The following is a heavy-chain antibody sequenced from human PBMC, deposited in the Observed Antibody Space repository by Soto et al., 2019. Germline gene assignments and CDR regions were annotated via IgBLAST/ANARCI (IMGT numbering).Heavy chain of an antibody. CDR2: IIPIFGTA. Sequence: QVQLVQSGAEVKKPGSSVKVSCKASGGTFSSYAISWVRQAPGQGLEWMGGIIPIFGTANYAQKFQGRVTITADESTSTAHMELSSLRSEDTAVYYCATPPRGYYDSSGYYPNWFDPWGQGTLVTVSS. J-gene: IGHJ5*02. V-gene: IGHV1-69*01. D-gene: IGHD3-22*01. CDR1: GGTFSSYA. CDR3: ATPPRGYYDSSGYYPNWFDP.